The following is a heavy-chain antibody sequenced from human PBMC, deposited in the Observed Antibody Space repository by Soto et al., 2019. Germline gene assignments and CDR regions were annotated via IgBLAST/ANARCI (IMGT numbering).Heavy chain of an antibody. J-gene: IGHJ4*02. D-gene: IGHD3-22*01. Sequence: GGSLRLSCAASGFTFSSYSMNWVRQAPGRGLEWVSSISSSSSYIYYADSVKGRFTISRENDKNSLYLQMNSLRAEDRAVYYCGRDEYYDSSGYPDYWGQGTLVTVSS. CDR1: GFTFSSYS. V-gene: IGHV3-21*01. CDR3: GRDEYYDSSGYPDY. CDR2: ISSSSSYI.